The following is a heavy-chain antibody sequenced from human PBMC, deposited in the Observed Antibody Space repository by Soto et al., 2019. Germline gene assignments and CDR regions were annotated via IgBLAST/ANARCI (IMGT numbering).Heavy chain of an antibody. J-gene: IGHJ5*02. D-gene: IGHD3-22*01. CDR3: ARDSSMIVPIGFDP. CDR1: GFTFSSYS. Sequence: NPGGSLRLSCAASGFTFSSYSMNWVRQAPGKGLEWVSSISSSSSYIYYADSVKGRFTISRDNAKNSLYLQMNSLRAEDTAVYYCARDSSMIVPIGFDPWGQVTLVTVSS. CDR2: ISSSSSYI. V-gene: IGHV3-21*01.